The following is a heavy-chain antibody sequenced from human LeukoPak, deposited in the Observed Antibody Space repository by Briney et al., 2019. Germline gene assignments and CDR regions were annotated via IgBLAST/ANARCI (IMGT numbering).Heavy chain of an antibody. CDR3: AQMATIGRSIFN. D-gene: IGHD5-24*01. J-gene: IGHJ4*02. Sequence: GGSLRLSCAASGFTFSSNYMSWVRQAPGKGLEWVSVIYSGGSTYYADSVKGRFTISRDNSKNTLYLQMNSLRAEDTAVYYCAQMATIGRSIFNWGQGTLVTVSS. V-gene: IGHV3-53*01. CDR1: GFTFSSNY. CDR2: IYSGGST.